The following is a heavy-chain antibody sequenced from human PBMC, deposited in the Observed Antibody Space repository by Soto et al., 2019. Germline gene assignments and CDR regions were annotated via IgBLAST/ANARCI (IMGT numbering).Heavy chain of an antibody. D-gene: IGHD6-13*01. CDR1: GFTFSS. V-gene: IGHV3-23*01. Sequence: GSLRLSCAASGFTFSSWVRQAPGKGLEWVSAISGSGGSTYYADSVKGRFTISRDNSKNTLYLQMNSLRAEDTAVYYCAKVPIRIAAAPLDYWGQGTLVTVSS. CDR3: AKVPIRIAAAPLDY. CDR2: ISGSGGST. J-gene: IGHJ4*02.